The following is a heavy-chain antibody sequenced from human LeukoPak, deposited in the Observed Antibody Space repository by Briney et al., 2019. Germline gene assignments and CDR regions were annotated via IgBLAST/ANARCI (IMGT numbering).Heavy chain of an antibody. CDR1: GYTFTSYG. CDR3: ARAQTPPPYCSGGSCYTLGPYYFDY. V-gene: IGHV1-18*01. Sequence: ASVKVSCKASGYTFTSYGISWVRQAPGQGLEWMGWISAYNGNTNYAQKLQGRVTMITDTSTSTAYMELRSLRSDDTAVYYCARAQTPPPYCSGGSCYTLGPYYFDYWGQGTLVTVSS. J-gene: IGHJ4*02. D-gene: IGHD2-15*01. CDR2: ISAYNGNT.